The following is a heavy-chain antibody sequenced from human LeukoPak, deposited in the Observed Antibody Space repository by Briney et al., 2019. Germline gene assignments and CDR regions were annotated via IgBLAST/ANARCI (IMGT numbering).Heavy chain of an antibody. J-gene: IGHJ3*02. D-gene: IGHD3-3*01. Sequence: GGSLRPSCAASGFTFSSYAMSWVRQAPGKGLEWVSAISGSGGRTYYADSVKGRFTISRDNSKNTLYLQMNSLRAEDTAVYYCAKDFLDHTTSNYDFWSGRFPVDAFDIWGQGTMVTVSS. V-gene: IGHV3-23*01. CDR2: ISGSGGRT. CDR1: GFTFSSYA. CDR3: AKDFLDHTTSNYDFWSGRFPVDAFDI.